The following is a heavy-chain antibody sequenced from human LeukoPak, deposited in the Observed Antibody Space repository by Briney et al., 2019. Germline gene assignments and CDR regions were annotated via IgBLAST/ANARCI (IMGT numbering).Heavy chain of an antibody. CDR2: TSGSGGST. D-gene: IGHD3-10*01. CDR1: GFTFSSYA. J-gene: IGHJ6*02. V-gene: IGHV3-23*01. Sequence: GGSLRLSCAASGFTFSSYAMSWVRQAPGKGLEWVSATSGSGGSTYYADSVKGRFTISRDNSKNTLYLQMNSLRAEDTAVYYCAKTPAIMVRGVIIRDGMDVWGQGTTVTVSS. CDR3: AKTPAIMVRGVIIRDGMDV.